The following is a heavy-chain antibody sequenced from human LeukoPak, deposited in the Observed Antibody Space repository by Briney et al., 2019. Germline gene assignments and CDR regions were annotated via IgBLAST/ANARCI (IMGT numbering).Heavy chain of an antibody. CDR2: INPNSGGT. Sequence: LEASVKVSCKASGYTFTGYYMHWVRQAPGQGLEWMGWINPNSGGTNYAQKFQGRVTMTRDTSISTAYMELRRLRSDDTAVYYCARVGYCSTTSCSPTRWFDPWGQGTLVTVSS. D-gene: IGHD2-2*01. CDR3: ARVGYCSTTSCSPTRWFDP. V-gene: IGHV1-2*03. J-gene: IGHJ5*02. CDR1: GYTFTGYY.